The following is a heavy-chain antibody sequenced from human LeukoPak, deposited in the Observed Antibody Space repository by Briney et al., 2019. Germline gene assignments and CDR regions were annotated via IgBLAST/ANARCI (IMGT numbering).Heavy chain of an antibody. J-gene: IGHJ4*02. V-gene: IGHV3-9*01. Sequence: GGSLRLSCAASGFTFDGYAMHWVRQAPGKGLEWVSGISWNSGSIGYADSVKGRFTISRDNAKNSLYLQMNSLRAEDTALYYCAKDIYDSSGFFDYWGQGTLVTVSS. CDR3: AKDIYDSSGFFDY. CDR2: ISWNSGSI. D-gene: IGHD3-22*01. CDR1: GFTFDGYA.